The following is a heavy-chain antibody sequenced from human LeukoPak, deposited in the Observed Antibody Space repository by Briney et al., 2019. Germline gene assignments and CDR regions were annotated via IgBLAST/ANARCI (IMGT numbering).Heavy chain of an antibody. CDR1: GGSISNYY. V-gene: IGHV4-59*01. Sequence: SETLSLTCTVSGGSISNYYWGWIRQPPGKGLEWIGYVYSSGGTNYSPSLKSRVTISVDTSTNQFSLKVRSVTAADTAVYFCARHSGSTVEYWGQGTLVTVSS. CDR2: VYSSGGT. D-gene: IGHD1-26*01. J-gene: IGHJ4*02. CDR3: ARHSGSTVEY.